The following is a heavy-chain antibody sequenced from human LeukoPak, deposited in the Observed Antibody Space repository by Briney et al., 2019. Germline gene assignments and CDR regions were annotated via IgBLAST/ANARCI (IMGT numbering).Heavy chain of an antibody. J-gene: IGHJ4*02. V-gene: IGHV1-46*01. CDR2: INPSGGST. CDR3: ARAYYGVPDY. Sequence: GASVKVSCKAFGYTFTSFYMHWVRQAPGQGLEWMGIINPSGGSTRYAQTFQGRVAMTRDTSTSTVYMELSSLRSEDTAVYYCARAYYGVPDYWGQGSLVTVSS. CDR1: GYTFTSFY. D-gene: IGHD4-17*01.